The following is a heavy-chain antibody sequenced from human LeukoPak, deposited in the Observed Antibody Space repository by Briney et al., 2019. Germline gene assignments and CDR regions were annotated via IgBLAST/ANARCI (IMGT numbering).Heavy chain of an antibody. CDR2: IYTSGST. V-gene: IGHV4-61*02. CDR1: GGSISSGGYY. D-gene: IGHD1-26*01. Sequence: SETLSLTCTVSGGSISSGGYYWSWIRQPAGKGLEWIGRIYTSGSTNYNPSLKSRVTISVDTSKNQFSLKLSSVTAADTAVYYCAREQAVGTTTYFDYWGQGTLVTVSP. J-gene: IGHJ4*02. CDR3: AREQAVGTTTYFDY.